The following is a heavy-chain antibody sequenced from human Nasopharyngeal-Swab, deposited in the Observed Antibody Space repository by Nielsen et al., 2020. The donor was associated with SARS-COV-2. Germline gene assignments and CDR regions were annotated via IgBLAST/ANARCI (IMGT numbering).Heavy chain of an antibody. D-gene: IGHD4-11*01. CDR1: GGSISSSSYY. J-gene: IGHJ5*02. CDR2: IYYSGTT. Sequence: SETLSLTCTVSGGSISSSSYYWGWIRQPPGKGLEWIGSIYYSGTTYHNPSLTSRVTISIDNSRNQFSLRLTSVTAADTAVYYCVRGEYGNSANWFDPWGQGALVTVSS. V-gene: IGHV4-39*07. CDR3: VRGEYGNSANWFDP.